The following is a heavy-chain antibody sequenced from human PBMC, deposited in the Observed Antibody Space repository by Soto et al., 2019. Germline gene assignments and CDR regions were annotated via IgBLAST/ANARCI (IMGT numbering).Heavy chain of an antibody. J-gene: IGHJ6*02. CDR2: ISYDGSNK. V-gene: IGHV3-30*18. D-gene: IGHD6-13*01. CDR3: AKDKGPGDIAAAGSHYYYYGMDV. Sequence: GGSLRLSCAASGFTFSSYGMHWVRQAPGKGLEWVAVISYDGSNKYYADSVKGRFTISRDNSKNTLYLQMNSLRAEDTAVYYCAKDKGPGDIAAAGSHYYYYGMDVWGQGTTVTVSS. CDR1: GFTFSSYG.